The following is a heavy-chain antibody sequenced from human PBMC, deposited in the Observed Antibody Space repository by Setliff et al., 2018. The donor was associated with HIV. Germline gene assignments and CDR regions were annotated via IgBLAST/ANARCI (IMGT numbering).Heavy chain of an antibody. CDR1: GDSISSSSYY. J-gene: IGHJ6*03. Sequence: SETLSLTCTVSGDSISSSSYYWGWIRQPPGKGLQWIGYVYNSGSTNYNPSLKSRVTISVDTSKNQVSLRLSSVTAADTAVYYCARERRVEVITGYYYYYMDVWGKGTTVTVSS. D-gene: IGHD3-22*01. CDR3: ARERRVEVITGYYYYYMDV. CDR2: VYNSGST. V-gene: IGHV4-61*01.